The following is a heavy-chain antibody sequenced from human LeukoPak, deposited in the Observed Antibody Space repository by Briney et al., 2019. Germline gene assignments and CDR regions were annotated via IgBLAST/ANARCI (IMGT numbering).Heavy chain of an antibody. V-gene: IGHV4-59*12. CDR1: GGSLISYY. Sequence: SETLSLTCTVSGGSLISYYWTWIRQPPGKGLEWIGYIDYSGSTNYNPSLKSRVTISVDTSKNQFSLKLSPVTAADTAVYYCARDDIWFGELLPRRDYGMDVWGQGTTVTVSS. CDR3: ARDDIWFGELLPRRDYGMDV. D-gene: IGHD3-10*01. J-gene: IGHJ6*02. CDR2: IDYSGST.